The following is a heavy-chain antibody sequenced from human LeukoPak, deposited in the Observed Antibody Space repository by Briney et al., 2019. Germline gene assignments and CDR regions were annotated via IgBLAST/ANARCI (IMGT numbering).Heavy chain of an antibody. V-gene: IGHV3-21*01. CDR1: GFTFSSYR. CDR3: ASGYYDSSGYYLRDSPFDY. Sequence: PGGSLRLSCAASGFTFSSYRMNWVRQAPGRGLEWVSSISSSSSYIYYADSVKGRFTISRDNAKNSLYLQMNSLRAEDTAVYYCASGYYDSSGYYLRDSPFDYWGQGTLVTVSS. D-gene: IGHD3-22*01. J-gene: IGHJ4*02. CDR2: ISSSSSYI.